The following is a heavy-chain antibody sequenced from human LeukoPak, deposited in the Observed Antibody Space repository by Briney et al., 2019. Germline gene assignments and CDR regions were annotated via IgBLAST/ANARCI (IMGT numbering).Heavy chain of an antibody. J-gene: IGHJ4*02. Sequence: SETLSLTCTVSGGSISSSSYYWGWIRQPPGKGLEWIGSIYYSGSTYYNPSLKSRVTISVDTSKNQFSLKLSSVTAADTAVYYCARQGRFDYWGQGTLVTVSS. CDR1: GGSISSSSYY. V-gene: IGHV4-39*01. CDR3: ARQGRFDY. CDR2: IYYSGST.